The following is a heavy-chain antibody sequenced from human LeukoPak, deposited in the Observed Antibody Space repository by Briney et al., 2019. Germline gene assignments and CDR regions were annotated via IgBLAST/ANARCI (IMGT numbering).Heavy chain of an antibody. Sequence: GGSLRLSCAASGFTLSSYAMSWVRQAPGKGLEWVSLISGNAGSTYYADSVKGRFTISRDNSKNTLYLQMNSLRGEDTAVYYCAKKGSGLTGTTVGLDYWGQGTLVTVSS. CDR1: GFTLSSYA. D-gene: IGHD1-20*01. CDR2: ISGNAGST. V-gene: IGHV3-23*01. J-gene: IGHJ4*02. CDR3: AKKGSGLTGTTVGLDY.